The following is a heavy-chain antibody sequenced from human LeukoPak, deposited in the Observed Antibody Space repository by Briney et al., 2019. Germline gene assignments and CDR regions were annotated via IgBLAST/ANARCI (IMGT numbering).Heavy chain of an antibody. CDR1: GGSISSYY. CDR3: ARSRTTMIVVVRSYYFDY. V-gene: IGHV4-59*12. D-gene: IGHD3-22*01. CDR2: IYYSGST. J-gene: IGHJ4*02. Sequence: PSETLSLTCTVSGGSISSYYWSWIRQPPGKGLEWIGYIYYSGSTNYNPSLKSRVTISVDTSKNQFSLKLSSVTAADTAVYYCARSRTTMIVVVRSYYFDYWGQGTLVTVSS.